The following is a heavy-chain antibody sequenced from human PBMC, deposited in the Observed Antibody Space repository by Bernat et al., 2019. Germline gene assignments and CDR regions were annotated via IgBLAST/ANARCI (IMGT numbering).Heavy chain of an antibody. CDR1: GFTVSSNY. D-gene: IGHD2-15*01. Sequence: EVQLVESGGGLIQPGGSLRLSCAASGFTVSSNYMSWVRQAPGKGLEWVSVIYSGGSTYYAESVKGRFTISRDNSKNTLYLQMNSLRAEDTAVYYCAREPGYCSGGSCSRMDVWGKGTTVTVSS. V-gene: IGHV3-53*01. CDR2: IYSGGST. J-gene: IGHJ6*04. CDR3: AREPGYCSGGSCSRMDV.